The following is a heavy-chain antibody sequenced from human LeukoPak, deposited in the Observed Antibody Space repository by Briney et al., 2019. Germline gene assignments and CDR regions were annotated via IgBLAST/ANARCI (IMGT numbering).Heavy chain of an antibody. V-gene: IGHV1-3*01. J-gene: IGHJ6*02. CDR3: ARDRVDETEDIVDYYYGMDV. D-gene: IGHD2-15*01. Sequence: ASVKVSCKASGYTFTSYAMHWVRQAPGQRLEWMGWINAGNGNTKYSQKFQGRVTITRDTSASTAYMELSSLRSEDTAVYYCARDRVDETEDIVDYYYGMDVWGQGTTVTVSS. CDR2: INAGNGNT. CDR1: GYTFTSYA.